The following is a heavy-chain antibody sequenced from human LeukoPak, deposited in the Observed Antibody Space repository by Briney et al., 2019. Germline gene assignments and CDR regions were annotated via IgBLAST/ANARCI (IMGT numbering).Heavy chain of an antibody. CDR1: GFIFSNYA. V-gene: IGHV3-30*01. Sequence: PGRSLRLSCAASGFIFSNYAIHWVRQIPGKGLEWVATISSSGSHTYYADSVKGRFTISRDNSRTTLDLQMNSLRPEDTGLYYCARDYVVRLGDYMDVWGNGTTVIVSS. CDR2: ISSSGSHT. J-gene: IGHJ6*03. D-gene: IGHD3-10*01. CDR3: ARDYVVRLGDYMDV.